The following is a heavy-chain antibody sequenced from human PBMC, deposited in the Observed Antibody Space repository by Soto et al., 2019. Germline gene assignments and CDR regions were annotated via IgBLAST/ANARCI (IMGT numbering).Heavy chain of an antibody. Sequence: QVQLQQWGAGLLKPSETLSLTCAVYGGSFSGYYWSWIRQPPGKGLEWIGEISHSGSTNYNPSLKSRVTISVDTSKNQFSLKLSSVTAADTAVYYCARLLRQDYDYIWGSYRYSFDYWGQGTLVTVSS. CDR1: GGSFSGYY. D-gene: IGHD3-16*02. J-gene: IGHJ4*02. V-gene: IGHV4-34*01. CDR3: ARLLRQDYDYIWGSYRYSFDY. CDR2: ISHSGST.